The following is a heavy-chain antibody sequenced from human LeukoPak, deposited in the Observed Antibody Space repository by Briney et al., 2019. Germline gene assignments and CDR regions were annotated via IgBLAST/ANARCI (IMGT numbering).Heavy chain of an antibody. CDR3: ARARKGYYFDH. D-gene: IGHD1-14*01. CDR1: GFTFSDNY. Sequence: GGSLRLSCAASGFTFSDNYMIWIRQAQGKGLEWVSYITNTGSATYYTDPVKGRFTISRDNAENSLFLQMNSLRADDTAVYYCARARKGYYFDHWGQGTLVTVSS. V-gene: IGHV3-11*04. J-gene: IGHJ4*02. CDR2: ITNTGSAT.